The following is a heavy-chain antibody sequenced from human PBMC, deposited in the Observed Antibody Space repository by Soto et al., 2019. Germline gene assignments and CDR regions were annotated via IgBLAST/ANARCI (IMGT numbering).Heavy chain of an antibody. Sequence: EVQLVESGGGLVQPGGSLRLSCAASGFIFSTYGMNWVRQAPGKGLEWVSYISSSSSAIYYVDSLKGRFTISRDNAKNSLYLQMDSLRHEDTAVYYCARGGNSPDYWGQGTLVTVSS. V-gene: IGHV3-48*02. CDR1: GFIFSTYG. J-gene: IGHJ4*02. CDR2: ISSSSSAI. D-gene: IGHD1-1*01. CDR3: ARGGNSPDY.